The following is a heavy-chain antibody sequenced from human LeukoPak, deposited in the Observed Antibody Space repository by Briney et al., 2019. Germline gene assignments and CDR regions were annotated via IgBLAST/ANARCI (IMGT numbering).Heavy chain of an antibody. CDR1: GYTFTGYY. J-gene: IGHJ4*02. V-gene: IGHV1-2*02. Sequence: GASVKVSCKASGYTFTGYYMHWVRQAPGQGLEWMGWINPNSGGTNYAQKFQGRVTITRDTSISTAYMELGRLRSDDTAVYYCAILVVAATFDYWGQGTLVTVSS. D-gene: IGHD2-15*01. CDR3: AILVVAATFDY. CDR2: INPNSGGT.